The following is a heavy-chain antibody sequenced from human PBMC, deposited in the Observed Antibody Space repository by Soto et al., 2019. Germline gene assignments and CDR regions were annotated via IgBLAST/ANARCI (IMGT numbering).Heavy chain of an antibody. CDR3: ARDRFLVGATSWNPHDY. Sequence: QVQLVQSGAEVKKPGASVKVSCKASGYTFTSYGISWVRQAPGQGLEWMGWISAYNGNTNYAQKLQGRVTMTTDTSXSKXYMELRSLRSDDTAVYYCARDRFLVGATSWNPHDYWGQGTLVTVSS. J-gene: IGHJ4*02. D-gene: IGHD1-26*01. CDR2: ISAYNGNT. V-gene: IGHV1-18*01. CDR1: GYTFTSYG.